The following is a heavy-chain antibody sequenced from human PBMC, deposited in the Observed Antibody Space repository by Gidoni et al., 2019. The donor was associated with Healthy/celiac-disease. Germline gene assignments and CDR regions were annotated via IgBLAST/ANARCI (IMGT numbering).Heavy chain of an antibody. D-gene: IGHD2-2*02. Sequence: QVQLVESGGGVVQPGRSLRLSCAASGFTFRSYGLHGVRQAPGRGLVCVAVIWYDGSNKYYADSVKGRFTISRDNSKNTLYLQMNSLRAEDTAVYYCARGGPAAIYPYYYGMDVWGQGTTVTVS. J-gene: IGHJ6*02. V-gene: IGHV3-33*01. CDR2: IWYDGSNK. CDR1: GFTFRSYG. CDR3: ARGGPAAIYPYYYGMDV.